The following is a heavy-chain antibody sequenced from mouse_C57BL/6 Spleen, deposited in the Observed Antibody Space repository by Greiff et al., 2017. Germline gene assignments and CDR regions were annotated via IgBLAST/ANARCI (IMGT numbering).Heavy chain of an antibody. CDR2: ILPGSGST. D-gene: IGHD1-1*01. J-gene: IGHJ1*03. V-gene: IGHV1-9*01. Sequence: VQLQQSGAELMKPGASVKLSCKATGYTFTGYWIEWVKPRPGHGLEWIGEILPGSGSTNYNEQFKGKATFTADTSSNTAYMQLSSLTTEDSAIYYCPRVTTVVATDWYFDVWGTGTTVTVSS. CDR1: GYTFTGYW. CDR3: PRVTTVVATDWYFDV.